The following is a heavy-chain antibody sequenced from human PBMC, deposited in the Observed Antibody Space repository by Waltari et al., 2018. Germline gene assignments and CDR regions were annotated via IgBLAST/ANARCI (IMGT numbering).Heavy chain of an antibody. V-gene: IGHV1-24*01. CDR1: GYTLTELS. CDR2: FVTEDGET. D-gene: IGHD5-18*01. CDR3: ATFVGYSYGYGY. J-gene: IGHJ4*02. Sequence: QVQLVQSGAEVKKPGASVKGSCKVSGYTLTELSMHSVRQAPGKGLEWMGGFVTEDGETIYAQKFQGRVTMTEDTSTDTADRELSSLRSEDTAVYYCATFVGYSYGYGYWGQGTRVTVSS.